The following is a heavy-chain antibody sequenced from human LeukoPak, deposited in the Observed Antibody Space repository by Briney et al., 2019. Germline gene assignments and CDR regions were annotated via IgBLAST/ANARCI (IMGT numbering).Heavy chain of an antibody. CDR1: GFTFSSYS. CDR2: ISSSSSYI. D-gene: IGHD3-9*01. J-gene: IGHJ4*02. CDR3: ARDPGDDVILTGYYYFDY. V-gene: IGHV3-21*01. Sequence: GGSLRLSCAASGFTFSSYSMYWVRQAPGKGLEWVSSISSSSSYIYYADSVKGRFTISRDNAKNSLYLQMNSLRAEDTAVYYCARDPGDDVILTGYYYFDYWGQGTLVTVSS.